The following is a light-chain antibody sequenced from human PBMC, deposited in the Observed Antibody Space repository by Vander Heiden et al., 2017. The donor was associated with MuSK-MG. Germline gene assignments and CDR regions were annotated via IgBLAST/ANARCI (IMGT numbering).Light chain of an antibody. CDR1: QDISNY. Sequence: DIQMTQSPSSLSASVGDRVTITCQASQDISNYLNGYQQKPGKAPKLLIYDASNLETGVPSRFSGSGSGTDFTFTISSLQPEDIATYYCQQDDNLPITFGQGTQLEIK. V-gene: IGKV1-33*01. CDR2: DAS. J-gene: IGKJ5*01. CDR3: QQDDNLPIT.